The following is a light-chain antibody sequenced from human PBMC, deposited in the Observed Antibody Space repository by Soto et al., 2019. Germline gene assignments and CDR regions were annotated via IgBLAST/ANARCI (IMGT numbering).Light chain of an antibody. CDR2: LGS. Sequence: DIVMTQSPLSLPVTPGEPASISCRSSQSLLHSNGYNYLDWYLQKPGQSPQLLIYLGSNRASGVPDRFSGSGSGKDFTLKISRVEAEDVGVYYCMQALQTPITFGPGTKVHIK. V-gene: IGKV2-28*01. CDR1: QSLLHSNGYNY. CDR3: MQALQTPIT. J-gene: IGKJ3*01.